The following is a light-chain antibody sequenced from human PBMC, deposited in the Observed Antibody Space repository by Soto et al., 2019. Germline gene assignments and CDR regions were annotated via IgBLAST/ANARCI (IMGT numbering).Light chain of an antibody. J-gene: IGKJ4*01. V-gene: IGKV3-20*01. CDR2: GAS. Sequence: EIVLTQSPRTLSLSPGESATLSCTASQSVRSNSLAWYQQKPGQAPRLLMFGASGRATGTPPRFSGRGSGTDVTLTIGRLEPEDFAVYYCQQYGTSPLTFGGGTKVDI. CDR1: QSVRSNS. CDR3: QQYGTSPLT.